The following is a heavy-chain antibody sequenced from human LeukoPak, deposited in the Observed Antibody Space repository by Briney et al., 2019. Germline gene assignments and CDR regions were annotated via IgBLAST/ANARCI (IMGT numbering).Heavy chain of an antibody. J-gene: IGHJ5*02. CDR3: ARDSGSYSSENWFDP. D-gene: IGHD1-26*01. CDR1: GYTFTGYY. Sequence: ASVKVSCKASGYTFTGYYMHWVRQAPGQGLEWMGRINPNSGGTNYAQKFQGRVIMTRDTSISTAYMELSRLRSDDTAVYYCARDSGSYSSENWFDPWGQGTLVTVSS. CDR2: INPNSGGT. V-gene: IGHV1-2*06.